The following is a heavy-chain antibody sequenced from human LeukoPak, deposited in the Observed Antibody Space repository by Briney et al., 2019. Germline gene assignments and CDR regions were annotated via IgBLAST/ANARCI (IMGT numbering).Heavy chain of an antibody. CDR1: GFTFSSYE. Sequence: GGSLRLSCAASGFTFSSYEMNWVRQAPGKGLEWVSAISGSGGSTYYADSVKGRFTISRDNSKNTLYLQMNSLRAEDTAVYYCARGDSSGWYHLDYWGQGTLVTVSS. V-gene: IGHV3-23*01. CDR2: ISGSGGST. J-gene: IGHJ4*02. D-gene: IGHD6-19*01. CDR3: ARGDSSGWYHLDY.